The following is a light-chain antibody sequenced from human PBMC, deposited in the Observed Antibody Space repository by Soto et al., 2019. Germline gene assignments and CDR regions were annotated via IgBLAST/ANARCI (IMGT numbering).Light chain of an antibody. V-gene: IGKV3-11*01. CDR3: QPRSNSIT. CDR2: DAS. J-gene: IGKJ5*01. CDR1: QSVSSY. Sequence: EIVLTQSPATLSLSPGERATLSCRASQSVSSYLAWYQQKPGQAPRLLIYDASNRATGIPARFSGSGSETDFTLTISSLEPEDFAVYYCQPRSNSITFCKGTRLEIK.